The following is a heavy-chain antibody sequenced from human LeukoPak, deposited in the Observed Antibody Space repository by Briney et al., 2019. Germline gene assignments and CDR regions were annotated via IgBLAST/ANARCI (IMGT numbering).Heavy chain of an antibody. CDR1: GGSFSGYY. CDR2: INHSGST. CDR3: ARGLLGFHRRQYSFDY. D-gene: IGHD1-26*01. V-gene: IGHV4-34*01. J-gene: IGHJ4*02. Sequence: PSETLSLTCAVYGGSFSGYYWSWIRQPPGKGLEWIGEINHSGSTNYNPSLKSRVTISVDTSKNQFSLKLSSVTAADTAVYYCARGLLGFHRRQYSFDYWGQGTLVTVSS.